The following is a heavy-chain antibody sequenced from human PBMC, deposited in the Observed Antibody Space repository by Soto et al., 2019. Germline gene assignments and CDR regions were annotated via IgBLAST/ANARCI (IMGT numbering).Heavy chain of an antibody. J-gene: IGHJ6*02. V-gene: IGHV1-8*01. Sequence: QVQLVQSGAEVKKPGASVKVSCKASGYTFTSYDINWVRQATGQGLEWMGWMNPNSGNTGYAQKFQGRVTMTRNTSISKAYTELSSLRSEDTAVYYCASYTPYYDFWSGADYYYYGMDVWGQGTTVTVSS. CDR1: GYTFTSYD. CDR2: MNPNSGNT. CDR3: ASYTPYYDFWSGADYYYYGMDV. D-gene: IGHD3-3*01.